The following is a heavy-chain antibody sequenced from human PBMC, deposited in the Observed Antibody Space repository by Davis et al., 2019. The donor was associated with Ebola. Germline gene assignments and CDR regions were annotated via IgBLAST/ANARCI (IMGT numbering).Heavy chain of an antibody. CDR2: ISTSSTYI. J-gene: IGHJ3*02. CDR1: GFTFSSYS. V-gene: IGHV3-21*01. D-gene: IGHD2-21*02. CDR3: ARGRDYAFDI. Sequence: PGGSLRLSCAASGFTFSSYSINWVRQAPGKGLEWVSSISTSSTYIYYADSVKGRFTISTDNAKNSLYLQMNSLRDEDTAVYYCARGRDYAFDIWGQGTMVTVSS.